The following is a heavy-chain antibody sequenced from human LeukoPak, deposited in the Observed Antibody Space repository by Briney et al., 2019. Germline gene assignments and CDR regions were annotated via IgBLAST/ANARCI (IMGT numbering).Heavy chain of an antibody. CDR3: ARRGTAFDAFDI. V-gene: IGHV5-51*01. J-gene: IGHJ3*02. D-gene: IGHD1-1*01. CDR2: IYPADSDT. Sequence: GESLKISCQASGYSFPDYWIGWVRQMPGKGLEWMGIIYPADSDTRYSPSFQGQVTISADKSNSAAYLRWSRLKASDTAMYYCARRGTAFDAFDIWGQGTMVTVSS. CDR1: GYSFPDYW.